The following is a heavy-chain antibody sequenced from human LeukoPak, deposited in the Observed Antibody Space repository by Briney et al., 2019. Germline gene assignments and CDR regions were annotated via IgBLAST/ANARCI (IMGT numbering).Heavy chain of an antibody. Sequence: PGGSLRLSCAAPAFTLSDFTIHWVRQASGKGLEWVARIRSKANNYATEYGPSVKGRFTISRDDAKNTAYLQMDSLKTDDTAIYYCSAGPSGWTEFFRHWGQGTLVTVSS. CDR1: AFTLSDFT. J-gene: IGHJ1*01. CDR2: IRSKANNYAT. CDR3: SAGPSGWTEFFRH. D-gene: IGHD6-19*01. V-gene: IGHV3-73*01.